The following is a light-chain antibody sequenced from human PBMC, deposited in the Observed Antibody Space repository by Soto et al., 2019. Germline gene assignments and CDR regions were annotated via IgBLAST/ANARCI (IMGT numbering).Light chain of an antibody. J-gene: IGKJ4*01. CDR2: GAY. V-gene: IGKV3-15*01. CDR3: QRYNSWPPLT. Sequence: EIVMTQSPATVSVSPGERATLSCRASQNVNSNLAWYQQKPGQPPRLLIYGAYTRATGVPARFSGSGSGTEFTLTINSLQSEDFAVYYCQRYNSWPPLTFGGGTKVEIK. CDR1: QNVNSN.